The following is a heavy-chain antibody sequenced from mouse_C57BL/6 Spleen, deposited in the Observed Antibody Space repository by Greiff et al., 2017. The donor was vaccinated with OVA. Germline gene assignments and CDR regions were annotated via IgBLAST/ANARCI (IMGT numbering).Heavy chain of an antibody. CDR1: GYAFTNYL. CDR2: INPGSGGT. V-gene: IGHV1-54*01. J-gene: IGHJ4*01. CDR3: ARKDYYDYDDAMDY. Sequence: VKLMESGAELVRPGTSVKVSCKASGYAFTNYLIEWVKQRPGQGLEWIGVINPGSGGTNYNEKFKGKATLTADKSSSTAYMQLSSLTSEDSAVYFCARKDYYDYDDAMDYWGQGTSVTVSS. D-gene: IGHD2-4*01.